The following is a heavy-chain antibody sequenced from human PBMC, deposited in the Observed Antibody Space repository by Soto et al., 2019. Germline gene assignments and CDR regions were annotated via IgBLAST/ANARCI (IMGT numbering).Heavy chain of an antibody. CDR2: IYYSGST. D-gene: IGHD2-8*01. V-gene: IGHV4-31*03. CDR3: ARLGYCTNGVCPGWFDR. J-gene: IGHJ5*02. Sequence: QVQLQESGPGLVKPSQTLSLTCTVSGGSISSGGYYWSWIRQHPGKGLEWIRYIYYSGSTYYHPSLKSRLTISVDTSKNQFSLKLSSVTDSDTAVYYCARLGYCTNGVCPGWFDRWGQGTLVTVSS. CDR1: GGSISSGGYY.